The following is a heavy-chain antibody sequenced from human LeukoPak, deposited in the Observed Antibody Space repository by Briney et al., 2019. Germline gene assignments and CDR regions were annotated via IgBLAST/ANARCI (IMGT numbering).Heavy chain of an antibody. Sequence: GGSLRLSCAASGFTFSSYEMNWVRQAPGKGLEWVSAISGSGGSTYYADSVKGRFTISRDNSKNTLYLQMNSLRAEDTAVYYCAKEVSCVDRGYSYAPYSSSWYCGLFDYWGQGTLVTVSS. J-gene: IGHJ4*02. CDR3: AKEVSCVDRGYSYAPYSSSWYCGLFDY. D-gene: IGHD6-13*01. CDR2: ISGSGGST. CDR1: GFTFSSYE. V-gene: IGHV3-23*01.